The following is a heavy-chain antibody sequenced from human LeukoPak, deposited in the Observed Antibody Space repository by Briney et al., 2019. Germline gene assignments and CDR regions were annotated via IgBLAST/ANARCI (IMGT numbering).Heavy chain of an antibody. J-gene: IGHJ3*02. CDR1: GGSISSYY. V-gene: IGHV4-59*08. Sequence: SETLSLTCTVSGGSISSYYWSWIWQPPGKGLEWIGYIYYSGSTNYNPSLKSRVTISVDTSKNQFSLKLNSVTAADTAVYYCARRKVLTEGEAFDIWGRGTLVTVSS. D-gene: IGHD3-16*01. CDR3: ARRKVLTEGEAFDI. CDR2: IYYSGST.